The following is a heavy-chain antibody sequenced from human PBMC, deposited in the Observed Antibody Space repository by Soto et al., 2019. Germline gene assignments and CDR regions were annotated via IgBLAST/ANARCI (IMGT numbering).Heavy chain of an antibody. J-gene: IGHJ4*02. D-gene: IGHD3-22*01. Sequence: LSETLSLTCTVSGGSISSGDYYWSWIRQPPGKGLEWIGYIYYSGSTYYNPSLKSRVTISVDTSKNQFSLKLSSVTAADTAVYYCARGIPPYSGYKTWGQGTLVTVSS. CDR3: ARGIPPYSGYKT. V-gene: IGHV4-30-4*01. CDR2: IYYSGST. CDR1: GGSISSGDYY.